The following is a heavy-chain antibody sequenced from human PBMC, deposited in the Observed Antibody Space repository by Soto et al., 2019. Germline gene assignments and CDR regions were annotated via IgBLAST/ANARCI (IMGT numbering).Heavy chain of an antibody. CDR1: GGTFSSYA. V-gene: IGHV1-69*13. J-gene: IGHJ6*02. Sequence: SVKVSCKASGGTFSSYAISWVRQAPGQGLEWMGGIIPIFGTANYAQKFQGRVTITADESTSTAYMELSSLRSEDTAVYYCARERWGYCSSTSCYSYSSSSDYYYGMDVWGQGXTVTVSS. D-gene: IGHD2-2*01. CDR3: ARERWGYCSSTSCYSYSSSSDYYYGMDV. CDR2: IIPIFGTA.